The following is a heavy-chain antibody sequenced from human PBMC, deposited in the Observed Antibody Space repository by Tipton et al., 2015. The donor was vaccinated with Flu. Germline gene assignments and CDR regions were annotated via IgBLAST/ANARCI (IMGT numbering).Heavy chain of an antibody. D-gene: IGHD3-22*01. CDR2: ISYDGSNK. CDR3: AKNRYYYDSSGYLY. V-gene: IGHV3-30*18. CDR1: GFTFSSYG. J-gene: IGHJ4*02. Sequence: SLRLSCAASGFTFSSYGMHWVRQAPGKGLEWVAVISYDGSNKYYADSAKGRFTISRDNSKNTLYLQMNSLRAEDTAVYYCAKNRYYYDSSGYLYRGQGTLVTVSS.